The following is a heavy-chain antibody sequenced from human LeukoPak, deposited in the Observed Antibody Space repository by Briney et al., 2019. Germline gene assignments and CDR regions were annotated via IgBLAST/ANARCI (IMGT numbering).Heavy chain of an antibody. Sequence: ASETLSLTCTVSGGSISSSSYYWGWIRQPPGKGLEWIGSIYYSGSTYFNPSLKSRVTISVDTSKNQFSLKLSSVTAADTAVYYCAGLRRGGLYAFDIWGQGTMVTVSS. V-gene: IGHV4-39*01. CDR2: IYYSGST. CDR1: GGSISSSSYY. D-gene: IGHD5-12*01. J-gene: IGHJ3*02. CDR3: AGLRRGGLYAFDI.